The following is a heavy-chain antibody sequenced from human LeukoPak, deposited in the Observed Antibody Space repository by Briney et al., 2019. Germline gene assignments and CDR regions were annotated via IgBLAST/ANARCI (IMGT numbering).Heavy chain of an antibody. D-gene: IGHD3-22*01. CDR1: GFTFGDYA. CDR2: IRSKAYGGTT. Sequence: GGSLRLSCTASGFTFGDYAMSWFRQAPGKVLEWVAFIRSKAYGGTTEYATSVKGRFTISRDDSKSIAYLQMNSLKTEDTAVYYCTRGDYDSSGYHDYWGQGTLVTVSS. J-gene: IGHJ4*02. V-gene: IGHV3-49*03. CDR3: TRGDYDSSGYHDY.